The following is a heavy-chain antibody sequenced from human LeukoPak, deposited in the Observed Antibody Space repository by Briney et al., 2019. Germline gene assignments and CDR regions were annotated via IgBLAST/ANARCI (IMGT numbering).Heavy chain of an antibody. J-gene: IGHJ4*03. D-gene: IGHD1-14*01. CDR2: IIPTRGIA. CDR1: GGTFSSYA. V-gene: IGHV1-69*04. Sequence: SVRLSCKASGGTFSSYAINWIRQPPGQGLEWMGRIIPTRGIANYAQKFQGRVTITADNSTSTAYMELSSLRPDDTAVYYCARVLSGSWLWFWGPGTLCSVSS. CDR3: ARVLSGSWLWF.